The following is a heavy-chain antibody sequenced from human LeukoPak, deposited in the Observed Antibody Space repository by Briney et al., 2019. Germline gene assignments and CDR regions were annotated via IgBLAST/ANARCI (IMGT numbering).Heavy chain of an antibody. Sequence: SETLSLTCTVSGGSISSYYWSWIRRPPGKGLESIGYIYYSGSTYYNPSLKSRVTISLDTSKNQFSLRLSSVTAADTAVYYCARQDYYDSSGYRRINWFDPWGQGTLVTVSS. D-gene: IGHD3-22*01. CDR2: IYYSGST. CDR1: GGSISSYY. V-gene: IGHV4-59*08. CDR3: ARQDYYDSSGYRRINWFDP. J-gene: IGHJ5*02.